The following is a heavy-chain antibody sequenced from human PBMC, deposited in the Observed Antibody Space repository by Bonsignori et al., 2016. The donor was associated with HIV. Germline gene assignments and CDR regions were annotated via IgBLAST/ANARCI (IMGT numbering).Heavy chain of an antibody. D-gene: IGHD1-26*01. Sequence: WIRQPPGKGLEWVSLINSGGGTYYADSVKGRFTISRDNSKNTLYLQMNSLRAEDTAVYYCARRGDFRGPRQGAAMDVWGKGTTVTVSS. V-gene: IGHV3-53*01. CDR2: INSGGGT. CDR3: ARRGDFRGPRQGAAMDV. J-gene: IGHJ6*04.